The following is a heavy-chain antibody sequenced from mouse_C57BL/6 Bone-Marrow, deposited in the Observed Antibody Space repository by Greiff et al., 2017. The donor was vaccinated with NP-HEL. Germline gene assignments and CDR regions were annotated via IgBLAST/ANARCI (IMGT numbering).Heavy chain of an antibody. CDR2: INPSSGYT. CDR3: ARPLFTTVDAMDY. Sequence: QVQLKESGAELARPGASVKMSCKASGYTFTSYTMHWVKQRPGQGLEWIGYINPSSGYTKYNQKFKDKATLTADKSSSTAYMQLSSLTSDDSAVYYCARPLFTTVDAMDYWGQGTSVTVSS. D-gene: IGHD1-1*01. V-gene: IGHV1-4*01. CDR1: GYTFTSYT. J-gene: IGHJ4*01.